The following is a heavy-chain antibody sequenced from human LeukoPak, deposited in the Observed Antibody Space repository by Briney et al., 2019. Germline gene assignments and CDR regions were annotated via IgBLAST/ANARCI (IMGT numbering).Heavy chain of an antibody. D-gene: IGHD3-22*01. CDR1: GYTFTSYG. Sequence: ASVKVSCKASGYTFTSYGISWVRQAPGQGLEWMGWNSAYNGNTNYAQKLQGRVTMTTDTSTSTAYMELRSLRSDDTAVYYCAILPGYYYDSSGPQYWGQGTLVTVSS. CDR3: AILPGYYYDSSGPQY. V-gene: IGHV1-18*01. CDR2: NSAYNGNT. J-gene: IGHJ4*02.